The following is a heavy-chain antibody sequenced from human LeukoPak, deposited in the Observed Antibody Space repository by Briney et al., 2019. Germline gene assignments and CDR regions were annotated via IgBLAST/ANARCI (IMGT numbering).Heavy chain of an antibody. D-gene: IGHD6-19*01. V-gene: IGHV4-39*01. CDR2: IYYSGST. CDR3: ARPVSGSGGWYYNY. Sequence: MSSETLSLTCTVSGGSISSSSYYWGWIRQPPGKGLEWIGSIYYSGSTYYNPSLKSRVTISVDTSKNQFSLKLSSVTAADTAVYYCARPVSGSGGWYYNYWGQGTLVTVSS. CDR1: GGSISSSSYY. J-gene: IGHJ4*02.